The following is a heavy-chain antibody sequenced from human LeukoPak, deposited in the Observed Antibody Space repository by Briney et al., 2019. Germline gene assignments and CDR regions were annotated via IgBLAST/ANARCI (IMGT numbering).Heavy chain of an antibody. J-gene: IGHJ3*02. CDR3: ARGPEYSSTDALDI. CDR1: GLTFSGYS. V-gene: IGHV3-21*01. D-gene: IGHD6-6*01. Sequence: GGSLRLSCAASGLTFSGYSVNWVRQAPAKGLEWVSSIGSSGLYIYYADSVKGRFTISKDTAKNSLYLQMNSLRADDTALYYCARGPEYSSTDALDIWGQGTMVTVSS. CDR2: IGSSGLYI.